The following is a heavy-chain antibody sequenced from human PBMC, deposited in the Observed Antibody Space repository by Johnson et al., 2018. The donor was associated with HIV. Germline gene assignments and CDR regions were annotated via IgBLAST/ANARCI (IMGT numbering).Heavy chain of an antibody. J-gene: IGHJ3*02. Sequence: EVQVVESGGGLVQPGGSLRLSCAASGFTFSSYAMSWVRQAPGKGLEWVSAISGSGGYTYYADSVKGRFTIARDNSKNTLYIQMNSLRAEDTALYYCARGHMVRGVTHAFDIWGQGTMVTVSS. CDR3: ARGHMVRGVTHAFDI. V-gene: IGHV3-23*04. CDR2: ISGSGGYT. D-gene: IGHD3-10*01. CDR1: GFTFSSYA.